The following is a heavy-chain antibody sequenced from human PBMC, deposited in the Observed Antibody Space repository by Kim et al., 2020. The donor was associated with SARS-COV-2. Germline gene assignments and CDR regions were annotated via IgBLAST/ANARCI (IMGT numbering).Heavy chain of an antibody. V-gene: IGHV1-58*01. CDR1: GFTFTSSA. Sequence: SVKVSCKASGFTFTSSAVQWVRQARGQRLEWIGWIVVGSGNTKYAQKFQERVTITRDMSTSTAYMELSSLRSEDTAVYYCAAMPRYCSSTSCYGEDWFDPWGQGTLVTVSS. CDR2: IVVGSGNT. D-gene: IGHD2-2*01. J-gene: IGHJ5*02. CDR3: AAMPRYCSSTSCYGEDWFDP.